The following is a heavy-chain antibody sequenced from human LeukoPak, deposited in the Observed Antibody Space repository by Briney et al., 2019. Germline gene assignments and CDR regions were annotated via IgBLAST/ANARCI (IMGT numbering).Heavy chain of an antibody. V-gene: IGHV1-18*01. J-gene: IGHJ4*02. D-gene: IGHD1-26*01. Sequence: ASVKVSCKASGYTFTSYGISWVRQAPGQGLECMGWITAYNGNTNYGRKLQGRVTMTTDTSTSTAYMELRSLRSDDTAVYYCARHSSGRYWGYFDYWGQGTLVTVSS. CDR3: ARHSSGRYWGYFDY. CDR1: GYTFTSYG. CDR2: ITAYNGNT.